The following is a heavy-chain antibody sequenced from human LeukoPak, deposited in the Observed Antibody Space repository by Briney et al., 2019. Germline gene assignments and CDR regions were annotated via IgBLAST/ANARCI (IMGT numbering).Heavy chain of an antibody. D-gene: IGHD1-26*01. V-gene: IGHV4-59*08. CDR3: ARRSWYIDY. J-gene: IGHJ4*02. Sequence: SETLSLTCTVSGDSLSSYDWSWIRQPPGKGLEWIGYIYSSGSTNYNPSLKSRVTISEDTSKNQFSLKLRSVTAADTAVYYCARRSWYIDYWGQGTLVTVSS. CDR2: IYSSGST. CDR1: GDSLSSYD.